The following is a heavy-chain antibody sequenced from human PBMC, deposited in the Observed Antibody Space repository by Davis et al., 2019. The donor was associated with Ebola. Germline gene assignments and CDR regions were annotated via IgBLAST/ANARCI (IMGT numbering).Heavy chain of an antibody. CDR2: ITSNGDIT. CDR3: ARDVGPERIILMPGVY. D-gene: IGHD3-22*01. J-gene: IGHJ4*02. V-gene: IGHV3-64*01. Sequence: GGSLRLSCAASGFTFTDYYMGWIRQAPGKGLEYVSAITSNGDITFYASSVKGRFTISRDNSKNTVYLQMRSLTTEDTAVYYCARDVGPERIILMPGVYWGRGTLVTVSS. CDR1: GFTFTDYY.